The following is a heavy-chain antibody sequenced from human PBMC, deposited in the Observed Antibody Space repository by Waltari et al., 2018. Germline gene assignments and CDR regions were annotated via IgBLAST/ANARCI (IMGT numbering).Heavy chain of an antibody. CDR3: SRDISVTGMLLSLN. V-gene: IGHV3-49*03. J-gene: IGHJ4*02. CDR2: SRSRSYGVTP. Sequence: EVQLVESGGGLLQPGRSLRLSCIVSGSSIGATAMSWYRQAPGKGLEWVGFSRSRSYGVTPDYAGSVKGRFTISRDESKNIAYLQMDSLKTGDTAVYYCSRDISVTGMLLSLNWGQGTLVTVSS. D-gene: IGHD6-19*01. CDR1: GSSIGATA.